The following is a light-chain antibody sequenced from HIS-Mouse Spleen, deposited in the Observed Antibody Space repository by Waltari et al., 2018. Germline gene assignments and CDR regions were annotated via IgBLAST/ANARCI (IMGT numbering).Light chain of an antibody. CDR2: DVS. J-gene: IGLJ2*01. V-gene: IGLV2-14*03. CDR1: SRDVGGYNY. CDR3: SSYTSSSTEV. Sequence: QSALTQPASVSGSPGQSITISCTGTSRDVGGYNYVPWYQQHPGNAPKLMIYDVSNPPSGVSNRFSGSKSGNTASLTISGLQAEDEADYYCSSYTSSSTEVFGGGTKLTVL.